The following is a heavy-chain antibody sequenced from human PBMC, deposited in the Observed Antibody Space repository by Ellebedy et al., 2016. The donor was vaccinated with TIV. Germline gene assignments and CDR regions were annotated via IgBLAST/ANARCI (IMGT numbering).Heavy chain of an antibody. CDR3: ASLVYDILTVSNEAIDY. Sequence: MPSETLSLTCTVSGGSISSSSYYWGWIRQPPGKGLEWIGSIYYSGSTYYNPSLKSRVTISVDTSKNQFSLKLSSVTAADTAVYYCASLVYDILTVSNEAIDYWGQGTLVTVSS. D-gene: IGHD3-9*01. CDR1: GGSISSSSYY. J-gene: IGHJ4*02. CDR2: IYYSGST. V-gene: IGHV4-39*01.